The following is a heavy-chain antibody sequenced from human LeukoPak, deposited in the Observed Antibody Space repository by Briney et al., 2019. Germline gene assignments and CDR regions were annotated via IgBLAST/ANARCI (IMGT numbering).Heavy chain of an antibody. D-gene: IGHD1-26*01. CDR1: GYTFTSYG. V-gene: IGHV1-18*01. Sequence: ASVKVSCKASGYTFTSYGISWVRQAPGQGLEWMGWISAYNGNTNYAQKLQGRVTITRNTSISTAYMELGSLRSEDTAVYYCARGSGSYDYWGQGTLVTVSS. CDR2: ISAYNGNT. J-gene: IGHJ4*02. CDR3: ARGSGSYDY.